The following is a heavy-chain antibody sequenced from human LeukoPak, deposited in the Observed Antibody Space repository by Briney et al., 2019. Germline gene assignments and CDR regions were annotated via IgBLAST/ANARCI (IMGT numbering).Heavy chain of an antibody. CDR2: ISYDGTNK. V-gene: IGHV3-30-3*01. CDR3: AKDVEYGDFVGYFDS. J-gene: IGHJ4*02. D-gene: IGHD4-17*01. Sequence: GGSLRLSCAASGFTFSSYAMHWVRQTPGKGLEWVAVISYDGTNKYYADSVKGRFTISRDNSKNTLYLQMNSLTTEDTAIYYCAKDVEYGDFVGYFDSWGQGTLVTVSS. CDR1: GFTFSSYA.